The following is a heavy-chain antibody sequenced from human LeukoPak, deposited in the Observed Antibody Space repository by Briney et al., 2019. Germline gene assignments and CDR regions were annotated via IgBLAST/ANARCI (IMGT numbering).Heavy chain of an antibody. V-gene: IGHV3-30*18. D-gene: IGHD4-17*01. CDR3: AKVDYGGYGAFDI. Sequence: GSLRLSCAASGFTFSSYGMHWVRQAPGKGLEWVAVISYDGSNKYYADSVKGRFTISRDNSKNTLYLQMNSLRAEDTAVYYCAKVDYGGYGAFDIWGQGTMVTVSS. CDR2: ISYDGSNK. J-gene: IGHJ3*02. CDR1: GFTFSSYG.